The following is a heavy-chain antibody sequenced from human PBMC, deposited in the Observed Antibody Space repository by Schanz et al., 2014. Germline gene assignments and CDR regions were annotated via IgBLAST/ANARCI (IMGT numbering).Heavy chain of an antibody. CDR1: GFTFSSYS. Sequence: EVQLVESGGGLVKPGGSLRLSCAASGFTFSSYSMNWVRQAPGKGLEWVSYISGTTTYTNYADSVKGRFTISRDNAKNSLYLQMNSLKTEDTAMYYCARRASCSRIGCPFDSWGQGTLVTVSS. J-gene: IGHJ4*02. CDR3: ARRASCSRIGCPFDS. V-gene: IGHV3-21*05. D-gene: IGHD2-2*01. CDR2: ISGTTTYT.